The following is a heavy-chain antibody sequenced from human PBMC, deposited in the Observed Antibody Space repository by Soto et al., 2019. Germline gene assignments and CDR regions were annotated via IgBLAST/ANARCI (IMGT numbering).Heavy chain of an antibody. CDR2: IYYSGST. CDR1: GGSISSSSYY. V-gene: IGHV4-39*07. Sequence: TSETLSLTCTVSGGSISSSSYYWGWIRQPPGKGLEWIGSIYYSGSTYYNPSLKSRVTISVDTSKNQFSLKLSSVTAADTAVYYCARLGEYSGYKYYYYGMDVWGQGTTVTVSS. D-gene: IGHD5-12*01. CDR3: ARLGEYSGYKYYYYGMDV. J-gene: IGHJ6*02.